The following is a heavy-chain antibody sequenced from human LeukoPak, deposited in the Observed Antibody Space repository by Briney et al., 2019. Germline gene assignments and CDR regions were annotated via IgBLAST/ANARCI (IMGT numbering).Heavy chain of an antibody. D-gene: IGHD3-10*01. CDR1: GFTFTSAW. CDR3: AAWFGESVP. Sequence: GGSLRLSCAVSGFTFTSAWMSWLRQTPEKGLEWVAHMNEDGSGRFYVDSAKGRFTISRDDTQNSVYLQMNSLRVEDTAVYYCAAWFGESVPWGQGTLVTVSS. CDR2: MNEDGSGR. J-gene: IGHJ5*02. V-gene: IGHV3-7*01.